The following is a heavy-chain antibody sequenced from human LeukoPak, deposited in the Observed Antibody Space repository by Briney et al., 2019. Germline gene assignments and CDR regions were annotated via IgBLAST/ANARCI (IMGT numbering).Heavy chain of an antibody. D-gene: IGHD3-22*01. Sequence: GASVKVSCKASVGTFSSYAISWVRQAPGQGLAWMGGIIPIFGTANYAQKFQGRVTITADESTSTAYMELSSLRSEDTAVYYCARDQGSSGYYSDDDDAFDIWGQGTMVTVSS. V-gene: IGHV1-69*13. CDR3: ARDQGSSGYYSDDDDAFDI. CDR1: VGTFSSYA. J-gene: IGHJ3*02. CDR2: IIPIFGTA.